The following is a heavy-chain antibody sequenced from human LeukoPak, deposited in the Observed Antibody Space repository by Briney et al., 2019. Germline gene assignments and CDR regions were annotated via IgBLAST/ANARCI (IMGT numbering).Heavy chain of an antibody. V-gene: IGHV4-59*11. Sequence: SETLSLTCSVSGDSIRSHYWSWIRQPPGKRPKWIGHVFFTGSTTYNPTLEGRVTISIDTSGSQFSLKLTSVTAADTAVYYCARVEWELLGAHLWGQGILLSVSS. D-gene: IGHD1-26*01. J-gene: IGHJ5*02. CDR3: ARVEWELLGAHL. CDR2: VFFTGST. CDR1: GDSIRSHY.